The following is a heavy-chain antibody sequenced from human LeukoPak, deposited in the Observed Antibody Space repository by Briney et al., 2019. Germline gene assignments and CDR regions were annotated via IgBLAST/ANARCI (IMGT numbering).Heavy chain of an antibody. CDR2: INPRGGST. V-gene: IGHV1-46*01. CDR3: VRDPDLGSGSDYNQPQERQLVY. Sequence: GFSVKVSCKACGYSFPSYYIQWVLQAPGHGLEGVGIINPRGGSTSYAQKFQGRVTMTRVTSTSTVYIEPSSLRSEDRAEYYCVRDPDLGSGSDYNQPQERQLVYRSHRTLVTVS. J-gene: IGHJ4*01. D-gene: IGHD3-10*01. CDR1: GYSFPSYY.